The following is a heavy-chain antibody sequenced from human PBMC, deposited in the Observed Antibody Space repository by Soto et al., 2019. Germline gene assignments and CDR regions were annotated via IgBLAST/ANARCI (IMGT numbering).Heavy chain of an antibody. J-gene: IGHJ4*02. D-gene: IGHD3-10*01. CDR3: ARGSGSPPYFDY. Sequence: PSETLSLTCTVSGGSISSYYWSWIRQPPGKGLEWIGYIYYSGSTNYNPSLKSRVTISVDTSKNQFSLKLSSVTAADTAVYYCARGSGSPPYFDYWGQGTLVTVSS. CDR2: IYYSGST. CDR1: GGSISSYY. V-gene: IGHV4-59*01.